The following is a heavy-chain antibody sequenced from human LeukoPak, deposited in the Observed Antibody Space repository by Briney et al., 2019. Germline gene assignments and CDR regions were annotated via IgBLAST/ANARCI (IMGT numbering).Heavy chain of an antibody. CDR3: GSRVGATGEFDH. CDR2: IYYSGIT. D-gene: IGHD1-26*01. Sequence: SETLSLTCTVSGGSISSYYWSWIRQPPGKGLEWIGYIYYSGITYYNPSLKSRVTISIDTSKNQFSLKLNSVTAADTAVYYCGSRVGATGEFDHWGQGTLVTVSS. V-gene: IGHV4-59*08. J-gene: IGHJ4*02. CDR1: GGSISSYY.